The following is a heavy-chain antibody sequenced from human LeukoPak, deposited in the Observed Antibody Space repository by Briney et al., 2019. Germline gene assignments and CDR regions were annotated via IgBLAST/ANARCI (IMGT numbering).Heavy chain of an antibody. D-gene: IGHD2-15*01. Sequence: GGSLRLSCAASGFTFSSYAMSWVRQAPGKGLEWVSAISGSGGSTYYADSVKGRFTISRDNSKNTLYLQMNSLRAEDTAVYYCAKDGYCSGGSCYGLFDYWGQGTLVTVSS. CDR2: ISGSGGST. V-gene: IGHV3-23*01. J-gene: IGHJ4*02. CDR3: AKDGYCSGGSCYGLFDY. CDR1: GFTFSSYA.